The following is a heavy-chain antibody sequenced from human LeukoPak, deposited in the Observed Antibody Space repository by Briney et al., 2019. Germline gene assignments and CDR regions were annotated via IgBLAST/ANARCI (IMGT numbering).Heavy chain of an antibody. CDR3: ARGPTSRGVAFDY. V-gene: IGHV1-2*02. D-gene: IGHD2-15*01. J-gene: IGHJ4*02. CDR2: INPNSGGT. Sequence: ASVKVSCKASGYTFTGYFMHWVRQAPGQGLEWMGWINPNSGGTNYAQKFQGRVTMTRDTSISTAYIELSRLRSDDTAVYYCARGPTSRGVAFDYWGQGTLVTVSS. CDR1: GYTFTGYF.